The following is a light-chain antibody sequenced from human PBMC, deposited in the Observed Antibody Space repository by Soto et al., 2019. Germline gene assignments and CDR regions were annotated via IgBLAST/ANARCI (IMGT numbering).Light chain of an antibody. J-gene: IGLJ3*02. V-gene: IGLV2-14*03. CDR3: SPYRGARTLLV. CDR2: DVT. CDR1: FSDVGGYNY. Sequence: QSALTQPASVSGSPGQSITISCIGSFSDVGGYNYVSWYQQHPGKGPKLLIYDVTNRPSGVSDRFSGSKSGYTASLTISGLQADDEADYYCSPYRGARTLLVFGGGTKLTVL.